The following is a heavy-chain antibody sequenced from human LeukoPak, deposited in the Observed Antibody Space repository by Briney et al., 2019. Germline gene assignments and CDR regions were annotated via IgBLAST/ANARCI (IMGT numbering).Heavy chain of an antibody. V-gene: IGHV4-39*01. CDR2: IYYSGST. Sequence: GSLRLSCAASGFTFSDYYMSWIRQPPGKGLEWIGSIYYSGSTYYNPSLKSRVTISVDTSKNQFSLKLSSVTAADTAVYYCASHTSYSNWFDPWGQGTLVTVSS. D-gene: IGHD4-11*01. CDR1: GFTFSDYY. CDR3: ASHTSYSNWFDP. J-gene: IGHJ5*02.